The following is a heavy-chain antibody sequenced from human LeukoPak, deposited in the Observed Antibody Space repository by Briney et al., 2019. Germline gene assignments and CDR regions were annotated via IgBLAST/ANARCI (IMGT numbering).Heavy chain of an antibody. V-gene: IGHV4-59*01. Sequence: SSETLSLTCSVSGGSINSYYWSRIRQPPGKGLEWIGYIYYSGSIKYNPSLKSRVTMSVDTSKNQFSLKLSSVTAADTAVYYCARTFFTETWFDPWGQGTLVTVSS. CDR2: IYYSGSI. D-gene: IGHD2/OR15-2a*01. CDR3: ARTFFTETWFDP. CDR1: GGSINSYY. J-gene: IGHJ5*02.